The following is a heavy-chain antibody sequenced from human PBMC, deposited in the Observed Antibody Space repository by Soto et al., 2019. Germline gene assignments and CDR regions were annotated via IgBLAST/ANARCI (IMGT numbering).Heavy chain of an antibody. CDR2: IYYSGST. V-gene: IGHV4-31*02. J-gene: IGHJ4*01. Sequence: SLTQSVRKTVSYGSSVNVGCCCIFKNKNPGKSLERIGYIYYSGSTYYNPSPKSRVTISVDTSKNQFSLKLSSGTAADTAVYYCARALDSAGDGDYVATYPYYFDYLRHGTPVIGTS. D-gene: IGHD4-17*01. CDR3: ARALDSAGDGDYVATYPYYFDY. CDR1: YGSSVNVGCC.